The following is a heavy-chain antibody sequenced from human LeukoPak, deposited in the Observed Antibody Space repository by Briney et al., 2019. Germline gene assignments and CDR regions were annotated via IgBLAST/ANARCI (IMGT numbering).Heavy chain of an antibody. D-gene: IGHD1-26*01. CDR1: GGSISSGSYY. CDR2: ICTSGST. CDR3: ARSGPGADPTT. V-gene: IGHV4-61*02. Sequence: SETLSLTCTVSGGSISSGSYYWSWIRQPAGKGLEWIGRICTSGSTNYNPSLKSRVTISVDTSKNQFSLKLSSVTAADTAVYYCARSGPGADPTTWGQRALVTVSS. J-gene: IGHJ5*02.